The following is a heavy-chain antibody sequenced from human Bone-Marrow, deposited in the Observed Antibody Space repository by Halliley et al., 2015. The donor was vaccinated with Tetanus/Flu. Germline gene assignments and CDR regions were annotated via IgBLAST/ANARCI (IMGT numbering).Heavy chain of an antibody. V-gene: IGHV4-31*01. D-gene: IGHD6-6*01. CDR3: ARGRGSSFNCFDF. J-gene: IGHJ5*01. CDR1: GVSISKTDYY. Sequence: TLSLTCTVSGVSISKTDYYWNWIRHHPQQGLEWLGYIYATGSTSYNPSLKSLITISVDTSKNQFSLTMTSVTAADTAIYYWARGRGSSFNCFDFWGQGTLVTVSS. CDR2: IYATGST.